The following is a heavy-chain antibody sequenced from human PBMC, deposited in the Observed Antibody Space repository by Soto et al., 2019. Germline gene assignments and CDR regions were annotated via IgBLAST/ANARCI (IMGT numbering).Heavy chain of an antibody. CDR1: GFTFSSYS. V-gene: IGHV3-21*01. J-gene: IGHJ6*02. CDR2: ISSSSSYI. D-gene: IGHD3-10*01. CDR3: ARDLQGGWFGEFYVLPYYYGMDV. Sequence: GGSLRLSCAASGFTFSSYSMNWVRQAPGKGLEWVSSISSSSSYIYYADSVKGRFTIPRDNAKNSLYLQMNSLRAEDTAVYYCARDLQGGWFGEFYVLPYYYGMDVWGQGTTVTVSS.